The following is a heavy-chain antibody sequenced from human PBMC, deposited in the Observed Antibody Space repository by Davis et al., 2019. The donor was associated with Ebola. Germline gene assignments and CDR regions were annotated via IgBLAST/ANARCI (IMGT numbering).Heavy chain of an antibody. CDR1: GFTFSDYY. V-gene: IGHV3-11*01. Sequence: LSLTCAASGFTFSDYYMSWIRQAPGKGLEWVSYISSSGSTIYYADSVKGRFTISRDNAKNSLYLQMNSLRAEDTAVYYCARRLSSAYYYYGMDVWGQGTTVTVSS. D-gene: IGHD4/OR15-4a*01. J-gene: IGHJ6*02. CDR3: ARRLSSAYYYYGMDV. CDR2: ISSSGSTI.